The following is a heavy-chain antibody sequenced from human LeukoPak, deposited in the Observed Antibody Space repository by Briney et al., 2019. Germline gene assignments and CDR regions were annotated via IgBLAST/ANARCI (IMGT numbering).Heavy chain of an antibody. Sequence: PGGTLRLSCAVSGFTFSRYAMSWVRQAPGKGLEWVSGISCSGDTTYNAAPMKGRFTTSNNNTRNTAHLHMNSLKTDDQMNSLRVEDTAIYCWANEVGITLQGLFDSWGQGGLVIVS. V-gene: IGHV3-23*01. D-gene: IGHD3-22*01. CDR2: ISCSGDTT. CDR1: GFTFSRYA. CDR3: VEDTAIYCWANEVGITLQGLFDS. J-gene: IGHJ4*02.